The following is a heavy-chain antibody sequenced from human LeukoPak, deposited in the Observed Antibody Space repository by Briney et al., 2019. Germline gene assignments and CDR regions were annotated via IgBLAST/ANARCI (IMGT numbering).Heavy chain of an antibody. Sequence: EPGGSLRLSCAASGFTFSSYSMNWVRQAPGKGLEWVSYISSSSTIYYADSVKGRFTISRDNAKNRLYLQMNSLRAEDTAVYYCARAEGYGGELDSWGQGTLVTVSS. CDR2: ISSSSTI. V-gene: IGHV3-48*01. D-gene: IGHD4-23*01. CDR1: GFTFSSYS. CDR3: ARAEGYGGELDS. J-gene: IGHJ4*02.